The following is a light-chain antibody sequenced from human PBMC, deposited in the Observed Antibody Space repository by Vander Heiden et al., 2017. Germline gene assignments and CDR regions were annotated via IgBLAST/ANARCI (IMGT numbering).Light chain of an antibody. V-gene: IGLV1-40*01. Sequence: QSVLTPPPSASGAPGQRVTISCTGSSSNIRAGYDVHWYQQLPGTAPKLLIYGNSNRPSGVPDRFSGSKSGTSASLAITGLQAEDEADYYCQSYDSSLSGSVFGGGTKLTVL. CDR2: GNS. CDR1: SSNIRAGYD. J-gene: IGLJ3*02. CDR3: QSYDSSLSGSV.